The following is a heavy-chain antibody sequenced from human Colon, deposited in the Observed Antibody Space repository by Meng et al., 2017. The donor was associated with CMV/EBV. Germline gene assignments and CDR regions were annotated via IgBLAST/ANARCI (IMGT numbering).Heavy chain of an antibody. CDR1: GHDFHIYL. CDR3: ARGTSSGLTY. J-gene: IGHJ4*02. CDR2: ITPALQPP. V-gene: IGHV1-69*05. D-gene: IGHD3-22*01. Sequence: VSCRPSGHDFHIYLLTCVRQAPGQGLEWMGGITPALQPPHYAKKFQGRLTIITAESTSTVFMELNSLTSEDTAVYYCARGTSSGLTYWGQGTLVTVSS.